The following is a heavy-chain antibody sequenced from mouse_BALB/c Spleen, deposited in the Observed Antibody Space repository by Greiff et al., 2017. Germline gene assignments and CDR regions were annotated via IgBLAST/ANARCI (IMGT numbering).Heavy chain of an antibody. D-gene: IGHD2-1*01. V-gene: IGHV1-7*01. CDR1: GYTFTSYW. CDR3: ARRYYGNPYYAMDY. J-gene: IGHJ4*01. Sequence: QVQLQQSGAELAKPGASVKMSCKASGYTFTSYWMHWVKQRPGQGLEWIGYINPSTGYTEYNQKFKDKATLTADKSSSTAYMQLSSLTSEDSAVYYCARRYYGNPYYAMDYWGQGTSVTVSS. CDR2: INPSTGYT.